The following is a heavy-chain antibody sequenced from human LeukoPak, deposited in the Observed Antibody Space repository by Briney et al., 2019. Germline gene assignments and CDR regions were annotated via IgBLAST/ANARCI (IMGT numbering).Heavy chain of an antibody. V-gene: IGHV3-23*01. CDR3: AKDPNYYDSSGYYYSSPEGFDY. Sequence: GGSLRLSCADSEFTFSSYAMSWVRQAPGKGLEWVSAISGSGGSTYYADSVKGRFTISRDNSKNTLYLQMNSLRAEDTAVYYCAKDPNYYDSSGYYYSSPEGFDYWGQGTLVTVSS. J-gene: IGHJ4*02. D-gene: IGHD3-22*01. CDR2: ISGSGGST. CDR1: EFTFSSYA.